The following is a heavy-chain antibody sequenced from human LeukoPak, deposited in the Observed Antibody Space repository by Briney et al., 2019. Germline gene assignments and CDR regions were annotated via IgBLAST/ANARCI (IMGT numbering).Heavy chain of an antibody. V-gene: IGHV4-38-2*02. CDR2: IYHSGST. Sequence: ETLSLTCTVSGYSISSGYYWGWIRQPPGKGLEWIGSIYHSGSTYYNPSLKSRVTISVDTSKNQFSLKLSSVTAADTAVYYCARNIVLMVYASNWFDPWGQGTPVTVSS. CDR1: GYSISSGYY. J-gene: IGHJ5*02. CDR3: ARNIVLMVYASNWFDP. D-gene: IGHD2-8*01.